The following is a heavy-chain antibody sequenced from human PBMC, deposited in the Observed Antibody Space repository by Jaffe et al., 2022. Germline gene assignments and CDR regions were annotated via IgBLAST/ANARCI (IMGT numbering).Heavy chain of an antibody. CDR2: IRSKANSYAT. V-gene: IGHV3-73*02. Sequence: EVQLVESGGGLVQPGGSLKLSCAASGFTFSGSAMHWVRQASGKGLEWVGRIRSKANSYATAYAASVKGRFTISRDDSKNTAYLQMNSLKTEDTAVYYCTRHGPDKYYDFWSVRLTNYYYYYMDVWGKGTTVTVSS. CDR1: GFTFSGSA. CDR3: TRHGPDKYYDFWSVRLTNYYYYYMDV. D-gene: IGHD3-3*01. J-gene: IGHJ6*03.